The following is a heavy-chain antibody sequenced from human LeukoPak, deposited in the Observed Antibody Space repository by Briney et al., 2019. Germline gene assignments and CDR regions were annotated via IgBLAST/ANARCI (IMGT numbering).Heavy chain of an antibody. D-gene: IGHD3-3*01. V-gene: IGHV3-7*01. CDR2: IKRDGSEE. CDR1: GFTFSNYW. CDR3: ASGFLDDFWSGHF. Sequence: GGSLRLSCAASGFTFSNYWMTWVRQAPGKGLEWVANIKRDGSEEKYVDSVRGRFTISRDNAENSLYLQMNSLRAEDTAVYYCASGFLDDFWSGHFWGQGTLVTVSS. J-gene: IGHJ4*02.